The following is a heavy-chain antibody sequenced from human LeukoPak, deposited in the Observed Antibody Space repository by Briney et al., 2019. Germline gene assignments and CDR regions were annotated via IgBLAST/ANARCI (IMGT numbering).Heavy chain of an antibody. V-gene: IGHV1-3*01. Sequence: ASVNVSCKASGYTFTNYLMHWVRQAPGQRLEWMGWINPGNGNTKYSQKFQGRVTITRDTSASTAYVELSSLRSEDTAVYYCARYRDLAYYDSSGYSYWGQGTLVTVSS. D-gene: IGHD3-22*01. J-gene: IGHJ4*02. CDR2: INPGNGNT. CDR3: ARYRDLAYYDSSGYSY. CDR1: GYTFTNYL.